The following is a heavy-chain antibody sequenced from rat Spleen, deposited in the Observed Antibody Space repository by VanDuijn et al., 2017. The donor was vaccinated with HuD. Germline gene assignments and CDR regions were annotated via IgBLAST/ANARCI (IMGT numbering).Heavy chain of an antibody. J-gene: IGHJ2*01. CDR3: ARRHYGYTDYFDY. CDR2: ISPSGGST. V-gene: IGHV5-25*01. CDR1: GFTFSSYD. Sequence: EVQLVESGGALVQPGRSLKLSCAASGFTFSSYDMAWVRQAPTKGLEWVASISPSGGSTYYRDSMKGRFTISRDIAKSTLSLQMDSLRSEDTATYYCARRHYGYTDYFDYWGQGVMVTVSS. D-gene: IGHD1-9*01.